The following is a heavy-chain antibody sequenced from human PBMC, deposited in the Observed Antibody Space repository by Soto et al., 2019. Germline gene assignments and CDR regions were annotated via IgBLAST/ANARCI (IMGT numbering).Heavy chain of an antibody. V-gene: IGHV1-2*04. J-gene: IGHJ4*02. Sequence: ASVKVSFKASGYTFTDYYMHWVRQAPGQGLEWMGWINPNSGGTNYAQKFQGWVTMTRDTSISTAYMELSRLKSDDTAVYYCAREVVMAGTVRYYFDYWGQGTLVTL. CDR3: AREVVMAGTVRYYFDY. D-gene: IGHD6-19*01. CDR2: INPNSGGT. CDR1: GYTFTDYY.